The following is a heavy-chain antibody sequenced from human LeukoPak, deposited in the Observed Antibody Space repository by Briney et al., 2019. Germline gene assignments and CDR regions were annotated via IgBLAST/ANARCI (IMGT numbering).Heavy chain of an antibody. D-gene: IGHD3-3*01. V-gene: IGHV4-4*07. CDR3: ANYGVVLATFGSPSPFVY. Sequence: SETLSLTCTVSGGSISSYYWSWIRQPAGKGLEWIGRIYTSGSTNYNPSLKSRVTMSVDTSKNQFSLKLSSVTAADTAVYYCANYGVVLATFGSPSPFVYWGQGTLVTVSS. CDR1: GGSISSYY. J-gene: IGHJ4*02. CDR2: IYTSGST.